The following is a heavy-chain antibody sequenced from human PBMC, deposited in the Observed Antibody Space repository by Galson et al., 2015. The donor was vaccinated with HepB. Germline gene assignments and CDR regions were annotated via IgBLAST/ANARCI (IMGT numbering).Heavy chain of an antibody. CDR1: GFTFSSYA. CDR2: ISYDGSNK. CDR3: ASLTYGDYVGPFDY. Sequence: SLRLSCAASGFTFSSYAMHWVRQAPGKGLEWVAVISYDGSNKYYADSVKGRFTISRDNSKNTLYLQMNSLRAEDTAVYYCASLTYGDYVGPFDYWGQGTLVTVSS. V-gene: IGHV3-30-3*01. D-gene: IGHD4-17*01. J-gene: IGHJ4*02.